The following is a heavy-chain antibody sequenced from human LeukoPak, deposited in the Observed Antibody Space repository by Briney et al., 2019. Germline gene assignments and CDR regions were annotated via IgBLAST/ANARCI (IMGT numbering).Heavy chain of an antibody. CDR1: GFTFSDYY. CDR3: ARAQDLFTAGLFYYFDY. Sequence: PGGPLRLSCAASGFTFSDYYMSWIRQAPGKGLEGVSYISSSGSTIYYADSVKGRFTISRDNAKNSLYLQMNSLRAEDTAVYYCARAQDLFTAGLFYYFDYWGQGTLVTVSS. V-gene: IGHV3-11*01. J-gene: IGHJ4*02. CDR2: ISSSGSTI. D-gene: IGHD5-18*01.